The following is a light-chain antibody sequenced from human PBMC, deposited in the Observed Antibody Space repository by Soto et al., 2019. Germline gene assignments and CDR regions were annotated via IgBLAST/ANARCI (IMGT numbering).Light chain of an antibody. Sequence: VLAQPASVSGSPGQSITISCTGTSSDVGGYNYVSWYQQHPGKAPKLMIYDVSNRPSGVSNRFSGSKSGNPASLTISGLQAEDEADYYCSSYTSSSTRVFGTGTKVTVL. CDR3: SSYTSSSTRV. V-gene: IGLV2-14*01. CDR1: SSDVGGYNY. CDR2: DVS. J-gene: IGLJ1*01.